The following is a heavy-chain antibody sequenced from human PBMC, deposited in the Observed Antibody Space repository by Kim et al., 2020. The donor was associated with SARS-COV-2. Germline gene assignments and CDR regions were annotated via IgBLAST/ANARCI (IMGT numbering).Heavy chain of an antibody. CDR3: ALRPSIEVAGLDF. CDR2: INTGNGNT. J-gene: IGHJ4*02. Sequence: ASVKVSCKTSGYAFTDYAIHWVRQAPGQRLEWMGWINTGNGNTKYSQKFQGRVTIISDTSATTAYMELSSLRFEDTAVYYCALRPSIEVAGLDFWGQGTLVIVSS. CDR1: GYAFTDYA. D-gene: IGHD6-19*01. V-gene: IGHV1-3*04.